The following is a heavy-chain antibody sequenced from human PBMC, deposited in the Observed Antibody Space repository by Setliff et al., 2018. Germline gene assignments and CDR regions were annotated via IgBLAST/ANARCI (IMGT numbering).Heavy chain of an antibody. J-gene: IGHJ4*02. D-gene: IGHD3-10*01. Sequence: SVKVSCKASGGTFSSYAISWVRQAPGQGLEWMGGIIPIFGTANYAQKFQGRVTITADESTSTAYMELSSLRSEDTAVYYCARDKDPWRWFGESSLGYWGQGTLVTVSS. CDR1: GGTFSSYA. V-gene: IGHV1-69*13. CDR3: ARDKDPWRWFGESSLGY. CDR2: IIPIFGTA.